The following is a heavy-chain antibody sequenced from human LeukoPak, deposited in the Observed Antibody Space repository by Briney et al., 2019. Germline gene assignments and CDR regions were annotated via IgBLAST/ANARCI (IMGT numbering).Heavy chain of an antibody. CDR3: ARELPEYYDFWSGYPGYWYFDL. J-gene: IGHJ2*01. Sequence: SETLSLTCTVSGGSISSYYWSWIRQPAGKGLEWIGRIYTSGSTNYNPSLKSRVTMSVDTSKNQFSLKLSSVTAADTAVYYSARELPEYYDFWSGYPGYWYFDLWGRGTLVTVSS. D-gene: IGHD3-3*01. CDR2: IYTSGST. CDR1: GGSISSYY. V-gene: IGHV4-4*07.